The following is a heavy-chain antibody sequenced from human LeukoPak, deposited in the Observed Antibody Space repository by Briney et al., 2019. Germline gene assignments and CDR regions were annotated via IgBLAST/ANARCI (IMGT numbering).Heavy chain of an antibody. V-gene: IGHV3-21*01. CDR1: GFDFSTYY. J-gene: IGHJ4*02. D-gene: IGHD3-10*01. CDR2: ISSSSSNI. Sequence: GGSLRLSCAASGFDFSTYYLNWVRQAPGKGLEWVSSISSSSSNIFYSDLVKGRFTISRDNAKNSLYLQMNSLRAEDTAVYYCAKGVGGSGSLKFHFDSWGQGTLVTVSS. CDR3: AKGVGGSGSLKFHFDS.